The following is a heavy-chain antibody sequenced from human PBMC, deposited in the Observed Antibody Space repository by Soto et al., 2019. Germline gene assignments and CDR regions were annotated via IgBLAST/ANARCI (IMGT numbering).Heavy chain of an antibody. CDR1: GYSFTSFW. CDR3: QRYGSSFGMDV. D-gene: IGHD6-6*01. Sequence: PGESLKISCXGSGYSFTSFWITWVRQMPGKGLERMGRIDPSDSYTNYSPSFQGHVTISADKSISTAYLQWSSLKASDTAMYYCQRYGSSFGMDVWGQGTTVTVSS. J-gene: IGHJ6*02. V-gene: IGHV5-10-1*01. CDR2: IDPSDSYT.